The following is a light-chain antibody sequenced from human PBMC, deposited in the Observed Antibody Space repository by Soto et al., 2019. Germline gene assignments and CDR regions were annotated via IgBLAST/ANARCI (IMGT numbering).Light chain of an antibody. CDR1: QSVSTY. CDR3: QQRGNWPLT. CDR2: DAS. Sequence: EIVLTQSPATLSLSPGERATLSCRASQSVSTYLAWYQQKPGQPPRLLIYDASNRAAGIPARFSGSGSGTDFTLTISSLEPEDFAVYYCQQRGNWPLTFGGGTKVEIK. V-gene: IGKV3-11*01. J-gene: IGKJ4*01.